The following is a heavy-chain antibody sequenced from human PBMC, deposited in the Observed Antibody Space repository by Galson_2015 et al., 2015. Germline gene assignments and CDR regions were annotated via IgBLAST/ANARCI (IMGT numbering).Heavy chain of an antibody. D-gene: IGHD5-18*01. J-gene: IGHJ6*04. CDR2: INQDGSEK. CDR1: GFTFSSYW. CDR3: VRANWRHGYNMDV. V-gene: IGHV3-7*01. Sequence: SLRLSCAVSGFTFSSYWMSWVRQAPGKGLQWVASINQDGSEKYYVDSVKGRFTISRDNDKNSLYLEMNSLRAEDTAVYYCVRANWRHGYNMDVWGKGKKVTVSS.